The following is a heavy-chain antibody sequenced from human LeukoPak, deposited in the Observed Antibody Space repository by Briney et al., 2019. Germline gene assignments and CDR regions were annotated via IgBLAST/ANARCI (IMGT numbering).Heavy chain of an antibody. J-gene: IGHJ3*02. V-gene: IGHV3-7*01. CDR1: GFTFSSYW. D-gene: IGHD3-9*01. CDR2: KKQEGVEK. Sequence: GGSLRLSCAASGFTFSSYWMSWSAKAPGRGLGGWAKKKQEGVEKYYVDSVKGRFTISRDNAKNSLYLQMNSLRAEDTAVYYCARDTETGLRYFDWLLYGAFDIWGQGTMVTVSS. CDR3: ARDTETGLRYFDWLLYGAFDI.